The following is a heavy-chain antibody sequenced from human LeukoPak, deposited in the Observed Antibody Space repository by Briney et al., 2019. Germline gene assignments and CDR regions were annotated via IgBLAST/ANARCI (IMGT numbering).Heavy chain of an antibody. CDR3: ARARWDCSGGSCYLLFDY. D-gene: IGHD2-15*01. J-gene: IGHJ4*02. Sequence: GGSLRLSCAASGFTFSSYNMNWVRQAPGKGLEWVSSISSSSSYIYYADSVKGRFTISRDNAKNSLYLQMNSLRAEDTAVYYCARARWDCSGGSCYLLFDYWGQGTLVTVSS. CDR1: GFTFSSYN. CDR2: ISSSSSYI. V-gene: IGHV3-21*01.